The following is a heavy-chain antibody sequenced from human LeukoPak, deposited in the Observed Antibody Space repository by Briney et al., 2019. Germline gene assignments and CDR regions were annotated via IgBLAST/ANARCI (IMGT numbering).Heavy chain of an antibody. D-gene: IGHD3-10*02. Sequence: GGSLRLSCAASGFTFSRHWMNWVRQAPGKGLEWVANINGDGSEKYYVDSVKGRFTISRDNAKNPLYLQMNSLRAEDTAVYYCAELGITMIGGVWGKGTTVTISS. CDR1: GFTFSRHW. J-gene: IGHJ6*04. CDR3: AELGITMIGGV. CDR2: INGDGSEK. V-gene: IGHV3-7*01.